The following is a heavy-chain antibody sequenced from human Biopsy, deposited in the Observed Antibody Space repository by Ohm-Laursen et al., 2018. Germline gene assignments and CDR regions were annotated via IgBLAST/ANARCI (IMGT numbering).Heavy chain of an antibody. CDR1: GYSISSYY. D-gene: IGHD3-22*01. Sequence: SVTLSLTCSFFGYSISSYYWGWIRQPPGKGLQWIGYVYYTGSTDYNPSLQSRVTISVDTSKKHFSLKLRSVAPADTVIYYWARDRGYYSDRTVPGYFDLWGRGTLVTVSS. CDR3: ARDRGYYSDRTVPGYFDL. CDR2: VYYTGST. J-gene: IGHJ2*01. V-gene: IGHV4-59*01.